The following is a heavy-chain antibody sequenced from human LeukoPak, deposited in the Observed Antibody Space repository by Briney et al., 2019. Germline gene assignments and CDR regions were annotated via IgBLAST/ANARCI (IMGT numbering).Heavy chain of an antibody. V-gene: IGHV3-48*01. CDR2: ISSSSSTI. Sequence: PGGSLRLSCAASGFTFSSYSMNWVRQAPGKGLEWVSYISSSSSTIYYADSVKGRFTISRDNAKNSLYLQMNSLRAEDTAVYYCARDRTDTFLEWLDAFDIWGQGTMVTVSS. CDR3: ARDRTDTFLEWLDAFDI. CDR1: GFTFSSYS. J-gene: IGHJ3*02. D-gene: IGHD3-3*02.